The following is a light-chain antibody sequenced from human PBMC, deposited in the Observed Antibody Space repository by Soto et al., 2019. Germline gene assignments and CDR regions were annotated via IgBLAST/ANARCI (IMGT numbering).Light chain of an antibody. J-gene: IGKJ1*01. CDR2: GAS. CDR3: QQYGSSSWT. CDR1: QSVSSSY. V-gene: IGKV3-20*01. Sequence: EIVLTQSPGTLSLSPGERATLSCRASQSVSSSYFAWYQQRFGQAPRLLIYGASSRATGIPDRFSGSGSGTDFTLTISRLEPEDFAVYYCQQYGSSSWTFGQGPR.